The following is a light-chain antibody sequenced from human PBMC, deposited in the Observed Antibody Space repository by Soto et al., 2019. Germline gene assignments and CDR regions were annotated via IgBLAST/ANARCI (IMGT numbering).Light chain of an antibody. CDR3: QQYNNWPTWT. CDR1: QSVCRN. CDR2: GAS. Sequence: TQSPGTLSLSPGESATLSCRASQSVCRNLAWYQQKPGQAPRLLIFGASNRATGIPARFSGSGSGTEFTLTIRSLQSEDFAVYYCQQYNNWPTWTFGQGTTVDIK. J-gene: IGKJ1*01. V-gene: IGKV3-15*01.